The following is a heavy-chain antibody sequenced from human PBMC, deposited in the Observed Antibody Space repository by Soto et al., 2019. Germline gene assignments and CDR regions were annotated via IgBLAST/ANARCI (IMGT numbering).Heavy chain of an antibody. CDR1: GGTFNSYG. J-gene: IGHJ4*02. Sequence: QAHLAQSGAEVKRPGSSVTVSCKASGGTFNSYGISWVRQAPGQGLDWMGVIIPLYGTVNYAQNFQGRVSITADKSTSTAYMDLNSLRSDDTAVYYCARVRVIRGVIPSRLGLWGQGTLVTVSS. CDR2: IIPLYGTV. D-gene: IGHD3-10*01. V-gene: IGHV1-69*06. CDR3: ARVRVIRGVIPSRLGL.